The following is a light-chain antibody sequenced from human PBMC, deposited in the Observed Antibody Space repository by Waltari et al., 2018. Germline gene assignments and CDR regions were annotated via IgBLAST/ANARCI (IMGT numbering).Light chain of an antibody. Sequence: SCQASQSVGRALAWYQQKPGQAPRLLIYDTSTRATGIPDRFSGSGSGTDFSLTISRVEPEDFAVYYCQMYVRLPVTFGQGTKVEVK. CDR1: QSVGRA. CDR3: QMYVRLPVT. V-gene: IGKV3-20*01. J-gene: IGKJ1*01. CDR2: DTS.